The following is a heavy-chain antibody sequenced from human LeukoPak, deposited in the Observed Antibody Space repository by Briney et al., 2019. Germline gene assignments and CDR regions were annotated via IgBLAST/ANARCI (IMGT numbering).Heavy chain of an antibody. D-gene: IGHD4-11*01. CDR2: IIPIFGTA. V-gene: IGHV1-69*05. Sequence: SVKVSCKASGGTFSSYAISWVRQAPGQGLEWMGGIIPIFGTANYAQKFQGRVTITTDESTSTAYMELSSLRSEDTAVYYCAIPGNDYSNYDDAFDIWGQGTMVTVSS. J-gene: IGHJ3*02. CDR1: GGTFSSYA. CDR3: AIPGNDYSNYDDAFDI.